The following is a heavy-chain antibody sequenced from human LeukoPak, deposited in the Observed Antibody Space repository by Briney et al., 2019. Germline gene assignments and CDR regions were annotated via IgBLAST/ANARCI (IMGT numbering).Heavy chain of an antibody. J-gene: IGHJ4*02. V-gene: IGHV1-2*02. D-gene: IGHD6-19*01. Sequence: GASMKVSCKASGYTFTDYHIHWVRQAPGQGLEWMGWINPNSGGTNYAEKFHGRLTTTRDTSISTAFMELSGLRSDDTAVYYCTRFRHVAVAGTPHFDYWGQGALVTVSS. CDR1: GYTFTDYH. CDR3: TRFRHVAVAGTPHFDY. CDR2: INPNSGGT.